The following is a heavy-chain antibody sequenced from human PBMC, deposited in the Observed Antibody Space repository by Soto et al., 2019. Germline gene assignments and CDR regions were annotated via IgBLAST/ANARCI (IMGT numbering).Heavy chain of an antibody. CDR3: ARVTNYYYYYMDV. CDR1: GGSISSYY. V-gene: IGHV4-59*01. Sequence: SETLSLTCTVSGGSISSYYWSWIRQPPGKGLEWIGYIYYSGSTNYNPSLKSRVTISVDTSKNQFSLKLSAVTAADTAVYYCARVTNYYYYYMDVWGKGTTVTVSS. J-gene: IGHJ6*03. CDR2: IYYSGST.